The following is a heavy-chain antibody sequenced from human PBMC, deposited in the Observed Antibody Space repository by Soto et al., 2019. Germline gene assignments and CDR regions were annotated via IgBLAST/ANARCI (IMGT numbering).Heavy chain of an antibody. CDR2: INPSGGST. CDR1: GYTFTSYY. J-gene: IGHJ4*02. Sequence: QVQLVQSGAEVKKPGASVKVSCKASGYTFTSYYMHWVRQAPGQGLEWMGIINPSGGSTSYAQKFQGRVTMTRDTSTCTVYMELSSLRSEDTAVYYCARAWGIAAAIDYWGQGTLVTVSS. CDR3: ARAWGIAAAIDY. V-gene: IGHV1-46*03. D-gene: IGHD6-13*01.